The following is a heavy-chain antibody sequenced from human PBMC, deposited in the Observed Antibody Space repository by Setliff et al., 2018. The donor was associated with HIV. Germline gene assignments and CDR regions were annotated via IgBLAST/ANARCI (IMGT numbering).Heavy chain of an antibody. Sequence: GGSLRLSCAASGFNFNNHAMHWVRQAPGKGPECVAVISDDGSAKYYGDSVKGRFTISRDNSKDTLYLDLNSLRSEDTAVYYCVRDDSNGPNSLDPWGQGTQVTVSS. V-gene: IGHV3-30*04. CDR3: VRDDSNGPNSLDP. CDR2: ISDDGSAK. D-gene: IGHD2-8*01. J-gene: IGHJ5*02. CDR1: GFNFNNHA.